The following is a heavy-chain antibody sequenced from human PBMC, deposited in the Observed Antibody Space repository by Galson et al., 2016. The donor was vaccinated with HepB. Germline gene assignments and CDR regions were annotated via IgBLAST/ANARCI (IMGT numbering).Heavy chain of an antibody. V-gene: IGHV1-18*01. Sequence: SVKVSCKASGYTFTDNFISWVRQAPGGGLEWMRLISAYNGHTDYAQKFQGRITLTTEASTATAFLEMKSLTSDDTAVYYCARVMAGGNVFEFWGQGTLVIVSS. CDR3: ARVMAGGNVFEF. D-gene: IGHD4-23*01. CDR1: GYTFTDNF. J-gene: IGHJ4*02. CDR2: ISAYNGHT.